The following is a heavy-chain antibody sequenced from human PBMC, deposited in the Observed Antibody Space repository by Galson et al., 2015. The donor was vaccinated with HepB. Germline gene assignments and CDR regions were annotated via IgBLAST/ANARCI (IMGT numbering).Heavy chain of an antibody. CDR2: IYYSGST. J-gene: IGHJ1*01. V-gene: IGHV4-59*01. CDR3: ARGSRLNSSSWYPYFQH. Sequence: LSLTCTVSGGSISSYYWSWIRQPPGKGLEWLGYIYYSGSTNYNPSLKSRVTISVDTSKNQFSLKLSSVTAADTAVYYCARGSRLNSSSWYPYFQHWGQGTLVTVSS. D-gene: IGHD6-13*01. CDR1: GGSISSYY.